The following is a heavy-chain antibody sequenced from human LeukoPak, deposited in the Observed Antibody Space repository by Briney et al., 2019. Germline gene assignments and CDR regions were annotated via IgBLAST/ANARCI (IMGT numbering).Heavy chain of an antibody. Sequence: SETLSLTCTVSGGSISSYYWSWIRQPPGKGLEWIGYIYYSGSTNYNPSLKSRVTISVDTSKNQFSLKLSSVTAADTAVYYCARGRGGYTYGLEESEAYWGQGTLVTVSS. CDR1: GGSISSYY. CDR2: IYYSGST. J-gene: IGHJ4*02. CDR3: ARGRGGYTYGLEESEAY. V-gene: IGHV4-59*01. D-gene: IGHD5-18*01.